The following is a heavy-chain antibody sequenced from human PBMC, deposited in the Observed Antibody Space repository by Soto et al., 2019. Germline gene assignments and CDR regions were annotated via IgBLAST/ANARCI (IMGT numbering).Heavy chain of an antibody. J-gene: IGHJ4*02. CDR1: GYTFTSYG. V-gene: IGHV1-18*01. CDR2: ISAHNGNT. CDR3: ARGRYGDY. D-gene: IGHD1-1*01. Sequence: QVHLVQSGAEVKKPGASVKVSCKGSGYTFTSYGITWVRQAPGQGLEWMGWISAHNGNTDYAQRLQGRVTVTRDTSTSTAYMELRSLRSDDSAVYYCARGRYGDYWGQGALVTVSS.